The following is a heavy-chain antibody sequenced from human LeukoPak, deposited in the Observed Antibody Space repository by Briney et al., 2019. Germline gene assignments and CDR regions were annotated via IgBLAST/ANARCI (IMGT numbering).Heavy chain of an antibody. CDR3: GVAVAGTNGTSGDY. D-gene: IGHD6-19*01. CDR1: GYTFTSYG. J-gene: IGHJ4*02. V-gene: IGHV1-69*05. CDR2: IIPIFGTA. Sequence: GASVKVSCKASGYTFTSYGISWVRQAPGQGLEWMGGIIPIFGTANYAQKFQGRVTITTDESTSTAYMELSSLRSEDTAVYYCGVAVAGTNGTSGDYWGQGTLVTVSS.